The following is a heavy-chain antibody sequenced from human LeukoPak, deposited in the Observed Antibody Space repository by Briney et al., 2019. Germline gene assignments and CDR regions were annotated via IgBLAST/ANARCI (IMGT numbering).Heavy chain of an antibody. V-gene: IGHV3-30*18. CDR3: AKDFPPRHVVVAATPDY. Sequence: PGGSLRLSCAASGFTFSSYGMHWVRQAPGKGLEWVAVISYDGSNKYYADSVKGRFTISRDNSKNTLYLQMNSLRAEDTAVYYCAKDFPPRHVVVAATPDYWGQGTLVTVSS. CDR1: GFTFSSYG. D-gene: IGHD2-15*01. J-gene: IGHJ4*02. CDR2: ISYDGSNK.